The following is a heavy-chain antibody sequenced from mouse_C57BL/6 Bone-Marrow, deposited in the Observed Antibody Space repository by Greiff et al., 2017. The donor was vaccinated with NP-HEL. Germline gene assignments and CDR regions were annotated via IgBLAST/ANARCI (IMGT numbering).Heavy chain of an antibody. V-gene: IGHV1-81*01. CDR1: GYTFTSYG. D-gene: IGHD2-1*01. CDR2: IYPRSGNT. CDR3: ARDYGNYGRVDY. J-gene: IGHJ2*01. Sequence: VKLQESGAELARPGASVKLSCKASGYTFTSYGISWVKQRTGQGLEWIGEIYPRSGNTYYNEKFKGKATLTADKSSSTAYMELRSLTSEDSAVYFCARDYGNYGRVDYWGQGTTLTVSS.